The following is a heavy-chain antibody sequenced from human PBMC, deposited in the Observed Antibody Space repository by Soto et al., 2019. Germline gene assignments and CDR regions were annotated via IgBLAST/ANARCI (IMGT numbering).Heavy chain of an antibody. CDR3: ARGGGVGVAGSAAFDM. Sequence: QLHLVHSGAVVKKPGASVTVSCSASGYPVTAYYMHWVRQAPGRGLEWMGGINPATGAAKYTQTFQRRVTMTRDTSTSTVFMELSGLTSEDTAVFYCARGGGVGVAGSAAFDMWGQGTLVTVSS. CDR1: GYPVTAYY. D-gene: IGHD3-3*01. J-gene: IGHJ3*02. CDR2: INPATGAA. V-gene: IGHV1-2*02.